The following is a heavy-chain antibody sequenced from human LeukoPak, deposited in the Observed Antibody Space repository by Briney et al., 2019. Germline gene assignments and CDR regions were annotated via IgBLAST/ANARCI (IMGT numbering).Heavy chain of an antibody. CDR3: ATHIVTTYVRAPDAFDI. V-gene: IGHV4-59*03. D-gene: IGHD2-21*01. J-gene: IGHJ3*02. CDR1: SGSISSYY. Sequence: SETLSLNCTVSSGSISSYYWSWIRQPPGKGLEWIGYIYYSGSTNYNPSLERRVSISLDTSKNLFSLRLRSVTAADTAMYYCATHIVTTYVRAPDAFDIWGQGTMVTVSS. CDR2: IYYSGST.